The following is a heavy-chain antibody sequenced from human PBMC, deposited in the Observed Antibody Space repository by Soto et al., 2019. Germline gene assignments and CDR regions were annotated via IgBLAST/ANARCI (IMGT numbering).Heavy chain of an antibody. V-gene: IGHV1-18*01. CDR1: GYTFTSYG. J-gene: IGHJ4*02. D-gene: IGHD6-19*01. Sequence: QVQLVQSGAEVKKPGASVKVSCKASGYTFTSYGMSWVRQAPGPGLEWMGWSSAYNGNTNHAQKLQGRVTMTPDPSPRTAYVELRNLRSDDPAVDYCARGNIAVAAHFDDWGQGTLVTVSS. CDR3: ARGNIAVAAHFDD. CDR2: SSAYNGNT.